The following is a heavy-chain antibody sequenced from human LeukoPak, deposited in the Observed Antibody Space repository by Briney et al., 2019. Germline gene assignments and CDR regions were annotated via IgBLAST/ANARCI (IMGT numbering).Heavy chain of an antibody. CDR3: ARAMPHDNWFNP. Sequence: QTGGSLRLSCAASGLTFNSYWMHWVRHVAGKGLVWVARINGDASNTTYADSVKGRFTISRDNAKNTLYLQMNSLRVDDTAVYYCARAMPHDNWFNPWGQGSLVTVSS. V-gene: IGHV3-74*03. D-gene: IGHD2-2*01. CDR1: GLTFNSYW. J-gene: IGHJ5*02. CDR2: INGDASNT.